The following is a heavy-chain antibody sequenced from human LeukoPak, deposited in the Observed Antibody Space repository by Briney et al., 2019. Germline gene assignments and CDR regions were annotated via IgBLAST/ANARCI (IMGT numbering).Heavy chain of an antibody. CDR2: IYYSGST. CDR3: ARGGVNYKIAGP. D-gene: IGHD3-10*01. V-gene: IGHV4-59*01. CDR1: GGSITSYY. J-gene: IGHJ5*02. Sequence: SETLSLTCTVSGGSITSYYWSWIRQPPGKGLEWIGYIYYSGSTSYNPSLKSRVTISVDTSKNQFSLKLSSETAADTAVYYCARGGVNYKIAGPWGQGALVTVSS.